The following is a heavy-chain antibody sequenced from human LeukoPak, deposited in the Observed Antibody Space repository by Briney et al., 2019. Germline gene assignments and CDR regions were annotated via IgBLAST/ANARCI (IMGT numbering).Heavy chain of an antibody. Sequence: GGSLRLCCAASRFAFSSYGMHWVRQAPGKVLEWVSFIQYDGSNEYYADSVKGRFTISRDNSKNTLYLQMNSLRAEDTAVYYCAKSGFRYYSDYWGQGTLVTVSS. CDR2: IQYDGSNE. CDR1: RFAFSSYG. J-gene: IGHJ4*02. D-gene: IGHD2-21*01. CDR3: AKSGFRYYSDY. V-gene: IGHV3-30*02.